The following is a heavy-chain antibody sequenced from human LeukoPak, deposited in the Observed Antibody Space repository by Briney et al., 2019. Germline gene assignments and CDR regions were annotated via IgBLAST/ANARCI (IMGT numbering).Heavy chain of an antibody. Sequence: PSETLSLTCAVYGGSFSGYYWSWIRQPPGKGLEWIGEINHSGSTNYNPSLKSRVTISVDTSKNQFSLKLSSVTAADTAVYYCASGRRRNIVVVVAAPRITFDYWGQGTLVTVSS. CDR3: ASGRRRNIVVVVAAPRITFDY. V-gene: IGHV4-34*01. D-gene: IGHD2-15*01. J-gene: IGHJ4*02. CDR1: GGSFSGYY. CDR2: INHSGST.